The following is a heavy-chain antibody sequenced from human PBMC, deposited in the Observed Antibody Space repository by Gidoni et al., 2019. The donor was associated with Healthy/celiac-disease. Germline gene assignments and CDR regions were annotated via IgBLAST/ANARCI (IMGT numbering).Heavy chain of an antibody. CDR3: ARDHNFIAAAGKTDY. CDR2: IWYDGSNK. J-gene: IGHJ4*02. CDR1: GFTFSRYG. D-gene: IGHD6-13*01. Sequence: QVQLVESGGGVVQPGRSLSSSCAASGFTFSRYGMHWVRQAPGKGLEWVAVIWYDGSNKYYADSVKGRFTISRDNSKNTLYLQMNSLRAEDTAVYYCARDHNFIAAAGKTDYWGQGTLVTVSS. V-gene: IGHV3-33*01.